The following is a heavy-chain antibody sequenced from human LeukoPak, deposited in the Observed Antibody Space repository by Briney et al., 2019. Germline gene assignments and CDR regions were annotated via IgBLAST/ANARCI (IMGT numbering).Heavy chain of an antibody. CDR1: GYSISSGYY. Sequence: SETLSLTCTVSGYSISSGYYWGWIRQPPGKGLEWTGSIYHSGSTYYNPSLKSRVTISVDTSKNQFSLKLSSVTAADTAVYYCASGKVSSSLGTFDYWGQGTLVTVSS. D-gene: IGHD6-13*01. J-gene: IGHJ4*02. CDR3: ASGKVSSSLGTFDY. CDR2: IYHSGST. V-gene: IGHV4-38-2*02.